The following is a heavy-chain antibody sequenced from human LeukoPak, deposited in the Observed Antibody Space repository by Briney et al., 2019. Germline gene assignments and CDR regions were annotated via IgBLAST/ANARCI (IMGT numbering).Heavy chain of an antibody. Sequence: GGSLRLSCAASGFSVSTNYMTWVRQAPGKGLEWVSIIYAGGSTYYADSVKGRLTISRDNSKNTLYLQMNSLRAEDTAVYYCARPYGSGSYLYYWGQGTLVTVSS. V-gene: IGHV3-66*04. D-gene: IGHD3-10*01. CDR1: GFSVSTNY. CDR2: IYAGGST. J-gene: IGHJ4*02. CDR3: ARPYGSGSYLYY.